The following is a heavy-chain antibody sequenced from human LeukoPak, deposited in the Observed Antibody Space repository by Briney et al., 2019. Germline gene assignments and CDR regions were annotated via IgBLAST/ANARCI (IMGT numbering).Heavy chain of an antibody. CDR2: MYYSGST. V-gene: IGHV4-30-4*01. D-gene: IGHD3-22*01. CDR3: ARPYYYDSRIDP. Sequence: SETLSLTCTVSGGSISSGDYYWSWIRQPPGKGLEWVGYMYYSGSTYYNPSLKSRVTISVDTSKNQFSLQLRSVTAADTAVYYCARPYYYDSRIDPWGQGTLVTVSS. J-gene: IGHJ5*02. CDR1: GGSISSGDYY.